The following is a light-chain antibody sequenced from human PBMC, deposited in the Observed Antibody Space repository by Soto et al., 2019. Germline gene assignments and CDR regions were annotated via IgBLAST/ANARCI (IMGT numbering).Light chain of an antibody. J-gene: IGKJ1*01. CDR3: LHHGSSLWT. CDR1: QTVRNNY. Sequence: EFVLTQSPGTLSLSPGERATLSCRASQTVRNNYLAWYQQKPGQAPRLLIYDASSRATGIPDRFSGGGSGTDFTLTISRLEPEDFAVYYCLHHGSSLWTFGQGTKVDI. V-gene: IGKV3-20*01. CDR2: DAS.